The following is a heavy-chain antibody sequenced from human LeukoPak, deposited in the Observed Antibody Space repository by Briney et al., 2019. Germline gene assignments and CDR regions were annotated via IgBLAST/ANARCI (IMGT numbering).Heavy chain of an antibody. CDR2: IYTSGST. J-gene: IGHJ6*03. V-gene: IGHV4-4*07. CDR3: AREQAYYYYYYMDV. CDR1: GFSISNGYY. Sequence: SETLSLTCTVSGFSISNGYYWGWIRQPAGKGLEWIGRIYTSGSTNYNPSLKSRVTISVDTSKNQFSLKLSSVTAADTAVYYCAREQAYYYYYYMDVWGKGTTVTVSS.